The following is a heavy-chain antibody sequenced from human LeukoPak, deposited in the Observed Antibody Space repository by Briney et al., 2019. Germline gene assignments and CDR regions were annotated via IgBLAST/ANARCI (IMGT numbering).Heavy chain of an antibody. CDR2: INHSGST. V-gene: IGHV4-34*01. J-gene: IGHJ5*02. CDR3: ARVAGTMVRGVIRKFDP. Sequence: SETLSLTCAVYGGSFSGYYWSRIRQPPGKGLEWIGEINHSGSTNYNPSLKSRVTISVDTSKNQFSLKLSSVTAADTAVYYCARVAGTMVRGVIRKFDPWGQGTLVTVSS. D-gene: IGHD3-10*01. CDR1: GGSFSGYY.